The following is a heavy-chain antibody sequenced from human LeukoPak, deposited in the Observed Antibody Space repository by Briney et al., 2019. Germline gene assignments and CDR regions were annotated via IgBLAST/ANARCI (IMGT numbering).Heavy chain of an antibody. V-gene: IGHV4-4*07. CDR3: ARVRGASYGSGVHLRYFDL. CDR2: IYTSGST. CDR1: GGSISSYY. D-gene: IGHD3-10*01. Sequence: PSETLSLTCTVSGGSISSYYWSWIRQPAGKGLEWIGRIYTSGSTNYNPSLKSRVTMSVDTSKNQFSLKLSSVTAADTAVYYCARVRGASYGSGVHLRYFDLWGRGTLVTVSS. J-gene: IGHJ2*01.